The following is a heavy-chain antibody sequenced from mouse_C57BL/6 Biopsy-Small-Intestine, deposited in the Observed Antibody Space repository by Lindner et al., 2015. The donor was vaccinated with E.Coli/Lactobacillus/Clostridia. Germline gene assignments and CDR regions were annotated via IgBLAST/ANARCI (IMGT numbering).Heavy chain of an antibody. D-gene: IGHD2-3*01. CDR3: ARSDGYYGYFDV. V-gene: IGHV1-31*01. CDR2: IYPYNGLS. J-gene: IGHJ1*03. Sequence: VQLQESGPELVKPGASVKISCKASGYSFTGYYIHWVKESHGNILDWIGYIYPYNGLSSYNQKFKGKATLTVDKSSSTAYIELRSLTSEDSAVYYCARSDGYYGYFDVWGTGTTVTVSS. CDR1: GYSFTGYY.